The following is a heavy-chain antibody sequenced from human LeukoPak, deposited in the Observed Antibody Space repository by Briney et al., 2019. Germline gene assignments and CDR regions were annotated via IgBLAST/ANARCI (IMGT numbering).Heavy chain of an antibody. CDR3: TTLYLYGYYVSG. CDR1: GFTFSNAW. Sequence: PGGSLRLSCAASGFTFSNAWMSWVRQAPGKGLEWVGRIKSRTDGGTTEYVAPVKGRFTISRDDSKTTLYLQMNSLKTEDTAVYYCTTLYLYGYYVSGWGQGTLVTVSS. CDR2: IKSRTDGGTT. V-gene: IGHV3-15*01. D-gene: IGHD4-17*01. J-gene: IGHJ4*02.